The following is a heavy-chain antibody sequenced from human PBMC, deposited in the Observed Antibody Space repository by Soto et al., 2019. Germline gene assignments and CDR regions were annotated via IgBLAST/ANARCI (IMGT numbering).Heavy chain of an antibody. V-gene: IGHV3-23*01. J-gene: IGHJ4*02. D-gene: IGHD3-16*01. CDR3: AKARLYNSPFDN. CDR1: GFTFINYA. CDR2: ISGEGSST. Sequence: EVQLLESGGGLVQPGGSLRLSCATSGFTFINYAMAWVRQAPGKGLEWVSIISGEGSSTLYSDFVKGRFSISRDSSTNTLYLQMGSLRAEDTAVYYCAKARLYNSPFDNWGQGTVVSVSS.